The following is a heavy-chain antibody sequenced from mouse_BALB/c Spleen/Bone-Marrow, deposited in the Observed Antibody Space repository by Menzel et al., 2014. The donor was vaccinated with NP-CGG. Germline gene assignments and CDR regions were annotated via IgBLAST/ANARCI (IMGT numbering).Heavy chain of an antibody. Sequence: EVQLQQSGAELVKPEASVKLSCTASGFNIKDTYIHWVKRRPEQGLEWIGRIDPANGNTKYDPKFQGKATITTDTSSNTTTVQLNSRTSKDDATYYYASYNCDKNSFDYWGQGTPVTVS. V-gene: IGHV14-3*02. CDR3: ASYNCDKNSFDY. D-gene: IGHD1-3*01. CDR2: IDPANGNT. CDR1: GFNIKDTY. J-gene: IGHJ4*01.